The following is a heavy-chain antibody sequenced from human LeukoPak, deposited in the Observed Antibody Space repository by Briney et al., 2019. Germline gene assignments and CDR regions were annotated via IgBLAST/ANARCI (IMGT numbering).Heavy chain of an antibody. D-gene: IGHD3-22*01. CDR1: GGSISSSSYY. V-gene: IGHV4-39*07. CDR2: IYYSGST. J-gene: IGHJ4*02. CDR3: AREDYYDSSELYFDY. Sequence: PSETLSLTCTVSGGSISSSSYYWGWIRQPPGKGLEWIGSIYYSGSTYYNPSLKSRVTISVDTSKNQFSLKLSSVTAADTAVYYCAREDYYDSSELYFDYWGQGTLVTVSS.